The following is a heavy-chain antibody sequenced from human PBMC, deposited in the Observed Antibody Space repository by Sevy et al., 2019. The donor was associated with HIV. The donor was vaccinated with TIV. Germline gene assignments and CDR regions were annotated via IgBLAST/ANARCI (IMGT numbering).Heavy chain of an antibody. Sequence: SETLSLTCAVSGYSISSGYYWGWIRQSPGKGLEWIGIIYHSGTTYYNPSLKSRVTISVDTSKNQFSLKLRSVTATGTAVYYCARASGGDKLDYYGMDVWGQGTTVTVSS. J-gene: IGHJ6*02. D-gene: IGHD2-21*02. CDR2: IYHSGTT. CDR1: GYSISSGYY. V-gene: IGHV4-38-2*01. CDR3: ARASGGDKLDYYGMDV.